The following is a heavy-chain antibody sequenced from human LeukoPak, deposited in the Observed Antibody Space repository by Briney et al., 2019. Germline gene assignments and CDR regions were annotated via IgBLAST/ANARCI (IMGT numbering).Heavy chain of an antibody. D-gene: IGHD3-22*01. J-gene: IGHJ3*02. CDR3: ARISYDSSGYDASFDI. V-gene: IGHV1-18*04. Sequence: ASVKVSCKASGYTFTSYYMHWVRQAPGQGLEWMGWISAYNGNTNYAQKLQGRVTMTTDTSTSTAYMELRSLRSDDTAVYYCARISYDSSGYDASFDIWGQGTMVTVSS. CDR2: ISAYNGNT. CDR1: GYTFTSYY.